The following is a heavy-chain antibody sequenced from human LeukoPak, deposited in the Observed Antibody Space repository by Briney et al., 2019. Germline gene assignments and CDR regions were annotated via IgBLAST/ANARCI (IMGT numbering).Heavy chain of an antibody. V-gene: IGHV3-23*01. CDR1: GLTFNNYA. CDR2: ISADGAHT. D-gene: IGHD3-9*01. Sequence: PGGSLRLSCAASGLTFNNYALTWARLSPEQGLEWVSSISADGAHTYYAESVKGRFTISRDDSTDTVYLQMNSLRGEDTAVYFCAKDLRVTSRLGYFDYWGQGTLVTVST. J-gene: IGHJ4*02. CDR3: AKDLRVTSRLGYFDY.